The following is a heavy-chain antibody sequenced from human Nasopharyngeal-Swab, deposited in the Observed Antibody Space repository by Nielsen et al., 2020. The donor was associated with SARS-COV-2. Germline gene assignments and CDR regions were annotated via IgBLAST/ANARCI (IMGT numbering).Heavy chain of an antibody. CDR3: ARHSSDYHSYYYYYMDV. V-gene: IGHV4-39*01. CDR2: IYYSGST. J-gene: IGHJ6*03. D-gene: IGHD3-16*01. Sequence: SETLSLTCTVSGGSISSSSYYWGWIRQPPGKGLEWIGSIYYSGSTYYNPSLKSRVTISVDTSKNQFSLKLISVTAADTAVYYCARHSSDYHSYYYYYMDVWGKGTTVTVSS. CDR1: GGSISSSSYY.